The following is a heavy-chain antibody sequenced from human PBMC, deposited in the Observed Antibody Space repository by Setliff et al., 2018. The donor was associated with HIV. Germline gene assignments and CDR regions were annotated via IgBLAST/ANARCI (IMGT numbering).Heavy chain of an antibody. J-gene: IGHJ6*03. V-gene: IGHV1-18*01. D-gene: IGHD6-19*01. CDR2: ISAYNGKT. Sequence: ASVKVSCKASGFPFSSYGISWVRQAPGQGLEWMGWISAYNGKTEYARNFQGRVTMTTDISTSTAWTSTSTAYMELRSLRSDDTAVYYCASCMAGHYYYYMDVWGKGTTVTVSS. CDR3: ASCMAGHYYYYMDV. CDR1: GFPFSSYG.